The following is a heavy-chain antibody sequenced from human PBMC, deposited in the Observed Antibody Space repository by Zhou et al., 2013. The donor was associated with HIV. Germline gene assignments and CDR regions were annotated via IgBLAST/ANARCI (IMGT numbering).Heavy chain of an antibody. CDR3: ARGPPLRADILTGYLLGDAFDI. CDR1: GYTFTSYD. J-gene: IGHJ3*02. CDR2: MNPNSGNT. Sequence: QVQLVQSGAEVKKPGASVKVSCKASGYTFTSYDINWVRQATGQGLEWMGWMNPNSGNTGYAQKFQGRVTMTRNTSISTAYMELSSLRSEDTAVYYCARGPPLRADILTGYLLGDAFDIWGQGTMVTVSS. V-gene: IGHV1-8*01. D-gene: IGHD3-9*01.